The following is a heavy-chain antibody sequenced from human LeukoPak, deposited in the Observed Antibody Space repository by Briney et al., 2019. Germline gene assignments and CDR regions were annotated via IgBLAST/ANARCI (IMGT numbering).Heavy chain of an antibody. J-gene: IGHJ4*02. Sequence: GGSLRLSCAASGLTFSSFGMHWVRQAPGKGLEWVAVTSFDGGNKHYADSVKGRFTISRDNSKNTLYLQMNTLRVEDTAVYYCARAKDGTNILDYWGQGTLVTVSS. D-gene: IGHD5-24*01. CDR2: TSFDGGNK. CDR3: ARAKDGTNILDY. CDR1: GLTFSSFG. V-gene: IGHV3-30*03.